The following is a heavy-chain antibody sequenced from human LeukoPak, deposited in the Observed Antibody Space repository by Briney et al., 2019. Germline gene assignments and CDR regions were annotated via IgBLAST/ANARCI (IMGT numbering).Heavy chain of an antibody. CDR2: ISNSDSSP. CDR3: AKATGYLL. V-gene: IGHV3-23*01. J-gene: IGHJ4*02. D-gene: IGHD1-14*01. CDR1: AFTFSNYA. Sequence: GGSLRLSCAASAFTFSNYAMSWVRQAPGKGREGVSTISNSDSSPYYADSVKGRFTISRDNSENTLYLQMNSLRAEDTAVYYCAKATGYLLWGQGTLVIVSS.